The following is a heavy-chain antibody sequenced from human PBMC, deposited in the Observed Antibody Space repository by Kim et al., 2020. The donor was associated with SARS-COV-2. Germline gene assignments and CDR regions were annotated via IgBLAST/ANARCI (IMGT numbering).Heavy chain of an antibody. V-gene: IGHV3-66*01. J-gene: IGHJ4*02. Sequence: DTVKGRYATSEENPKTTLYLQVNSLRPEDTAVYYCARVLPFDGDLFDYWGQGTLVTVSS. D-gene: IGHD4-17*01. CDR3: ARVLPFDGDLFDY.